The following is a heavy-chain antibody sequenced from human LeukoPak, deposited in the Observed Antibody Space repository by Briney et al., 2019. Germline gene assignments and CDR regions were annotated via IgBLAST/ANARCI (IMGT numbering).Heavy chain of an antibody. CDR1: GFTFTSYV. CDR3: AKESVASLWLPGY. V-gene: IGHV3-23*01. Sequence: GGSLRLSCAASGFTFTSYVMSWLRQAPGKGLEWVSSISGSGRSTYYANSVKGRFTIPRDNSKNTLYLQMNSLRAEDTAVYYCAKESVASLWLPGYWGQGTLVTVSS. J-gene: IGHJ4*02. CDR2: ISGSGRST. D-gene: IGHD5-24*01.